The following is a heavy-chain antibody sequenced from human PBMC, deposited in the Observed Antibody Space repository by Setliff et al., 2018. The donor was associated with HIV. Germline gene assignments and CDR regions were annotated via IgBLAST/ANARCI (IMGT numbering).Heavy chain of an antibody. D-gene: IGHD3-3*01. CDR3: ARGRVLEWLLNH. CDR1: GFNVEKSG. J-gene: IGHJ4*02. Sequence: SLKISCEASGFNVEKSGMHWIRQAPGKGLEWVAVMYYDGVTTYYADSVKGRFTISRDGSKNMIFLQMNSLRVDDTAVYYCARGRVLEWLLNHWGQGTRVTVSS. CDR2: MYYDGVTT. V-gene: IGHV3-30*12.